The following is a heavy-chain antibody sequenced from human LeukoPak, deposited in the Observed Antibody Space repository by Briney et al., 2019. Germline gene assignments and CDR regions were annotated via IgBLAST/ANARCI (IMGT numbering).Heavy chain of an antibody. D-gene: IGHD3-22*01. Sequence: SETLTLTCTVSGGSISSSSYYWGWIRQPPGKGLEWIGYIYYSGNTNYNPSLKSRVTISVDTSKNQFSLKLSSVTAADTAVYYCARGMIGTTFDIWGQGTMVTVSS. J-gene: IGHJ3*02. CDR1: GGSISSSSYY. CDR3: ARGMIGTTFDI. CDR2: IYYSGNT. V-gene: IGHV4-61*05.